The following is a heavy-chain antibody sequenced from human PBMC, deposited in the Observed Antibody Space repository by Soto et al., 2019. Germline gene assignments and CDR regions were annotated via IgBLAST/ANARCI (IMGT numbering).Heavy chain of an antibody. CDR2: ISSSGSTI. Sequence: PGGSLRLSCAASGFTFSSYEMNWVRQAPGKGLEWVSYISSSGSTIYYADSVKGRFTISRDNAKNSLYLQMNSLRAEDTAVYYCARFTVVTTPYYYGMDVWGQGTTVTVSS. CDR3: ARFTVVTTPYYYGMDV. D-gene: IGHD4-4*01. V-gene: IGHV3-48*03. J-gene: IGHJ6*02. CDR1: GFTFSSYE.